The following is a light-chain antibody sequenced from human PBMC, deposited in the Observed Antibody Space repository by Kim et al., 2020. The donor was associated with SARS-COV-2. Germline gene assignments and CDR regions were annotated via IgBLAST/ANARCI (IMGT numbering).Light chain of an antibody. Sequence: VTISCTGSRSNIGAGYDVHWYQQLPGTAPKLLIYGNSNRPSGVPDRFSGSKSGTSASLAITGLQAEDEADYYCQSYDSSLSGSVVFGGGTQLTVL. V-gene: IGLV1-40*01. J-gene: IGLJ2*01. CDR3: QSYDSSLSGSVV. CDR1: RSNIGAGYD. CDR2: GNS.